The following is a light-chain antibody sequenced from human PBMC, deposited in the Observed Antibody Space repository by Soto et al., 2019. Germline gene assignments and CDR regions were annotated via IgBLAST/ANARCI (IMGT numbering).Light chain of an antibody. J-gene: IGLJ1*01. CDR3: CAYADTFYV. Sequence: QSVLTQPASVSGSPGQSITISCTGTSSDVGSYNLVSWYQQHPGKAPKLMIYEGSKRPSGVSNRFSGSKSGNTASLTISGLQAEDEADYYCCAYADTFYVFGTGTKVTVL. CDR1: SSDVGSYNL. CDR2: EGS. V-gene: IGLV2-23*01.